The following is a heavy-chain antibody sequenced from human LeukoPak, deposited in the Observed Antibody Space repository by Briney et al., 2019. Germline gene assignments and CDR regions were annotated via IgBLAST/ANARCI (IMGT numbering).Heavy chain of an antibody. D-gene: IGHD3-9*01. Sequence: SETLSLTCAVYGGSFSGYYWSWIRQPPGKGLEWIGEINHSGSTNYNPSLKSRVTMSVDTSKNQFSLKLSSVTAADTAVYYCARGYNLLTGYYYFDYWGQGTLVTVSS. J-gene: IGHJ4*02. V-gene: IGHV4-34*01. CDR2: INHSGST. CDR3: ARGYNLLTGYYYFDY. CDR1: GGSFSGYY.